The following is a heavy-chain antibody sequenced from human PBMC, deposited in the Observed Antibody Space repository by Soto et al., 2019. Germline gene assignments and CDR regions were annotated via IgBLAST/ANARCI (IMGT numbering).Heavy chain of an antibody. CDR2: ISAYNGNT. D-gene: IGHD6-19*01. J-gene: IGHJ6*02. CDR3: ARDGARLVLGYNYYGMDV. CDR1: GYTFTIYG. Sequence: ASLKVSCKASGYTFTIYGISWVLQAPGQGLEWMGWISAYNGNTNYAQKLQGRVTMTTDTSTSTAYMELRSLRSDDTAVYYCARDGARLVLGYNYYGMDVWGQGTTVTVSS. V-gene: IGHV1-18*01.